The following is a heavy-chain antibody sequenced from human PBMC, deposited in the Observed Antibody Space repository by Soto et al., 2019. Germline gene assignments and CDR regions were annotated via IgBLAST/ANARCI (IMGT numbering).Heavy chain of an antibody. CDR1: GYTLPELS. J-gene: IGHJ4*02. CDR3: ATESSYSEPLVY. Sequence: GGSVKVSCKVSGYTLPELSMHWVRQAPGKGLEWMGGFDPEDGETIYAQKFQGRVTMTEDTSTDTAYMELSSLRSEDTAVYYCATESSYSEPLVYWGQGTLVTVSS. D-gene: IGHD4-4*01. CDR2: FDPEDGET. V-gene: IGHV1-24*01.